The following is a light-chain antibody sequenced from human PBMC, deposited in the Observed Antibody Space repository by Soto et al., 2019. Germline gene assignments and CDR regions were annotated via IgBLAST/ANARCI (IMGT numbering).Light chain of an antibody. Sequence: EIVMTQSPATLSVSPGDTATLSCRASQSISSNLAWYQQKPGQAPRLLIYGASIRATGAPARFSGSGSGTEFTLTISILQSEDFAVYYCQLYNNWPPWTFGQGTKVEIK. CDR1: QSISSN. V-gene: IGKV3D-15*03. CDR3: QLYNNWPPWT. CDR2: GAS. J-gene: IGKJ1*01.